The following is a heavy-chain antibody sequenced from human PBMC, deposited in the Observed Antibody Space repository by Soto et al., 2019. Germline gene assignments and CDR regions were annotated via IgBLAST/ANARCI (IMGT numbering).Heavy chain of an antibody. CDR1: GGTFSSYA. CDR3: ARGYTRRYSSSRPIRDYYGMDV. D-gene: IGHD6-6*01. CDR2: IILIFGTA. V-gene: IGHV1-69*01. J-gene: IGHJ6*02. Sequence: QVQLVQSGAEVKKPGSSVKVSCKASGGTFSSYAISWVRQAPGQGLEWMGGIILIFGTANYAQKFQGRVTITAHESTSTSYMGMSSLRSEDTAVYYCARGYTRRYSSSRPIRDYYGMDVWGQGTTVTVSS.